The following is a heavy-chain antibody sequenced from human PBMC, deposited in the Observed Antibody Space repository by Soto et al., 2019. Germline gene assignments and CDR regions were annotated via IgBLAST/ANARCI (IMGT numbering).Heavy chain of an antibody. CDR1: GFSFSSYA. CDR2: ISYDGSNT. D-gene: IGHD2-15*01. V-gene: IGHV3-30-3*01. J-gene: IGHJ3*02. Sequence: QVQLVESGGGVVQPGRSLRLSCAASGFSFSSYAMHWVRQAAGKGLEWVSVISYDGSNTLYADSVKGRFTISRDNSNNAMSLQMYSMRAEDTAVYYCARDWSYCSSGGCYPNDPSDIWSQGTMVTISS. CDR3: ARDWSYCSSGGCYPNDPSDI.